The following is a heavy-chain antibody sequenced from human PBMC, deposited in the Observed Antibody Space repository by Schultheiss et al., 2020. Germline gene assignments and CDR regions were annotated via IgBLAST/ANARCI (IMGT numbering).Heavy chain of an antibody. CDR3: AHMPPAAAGTMGSGGCVAHYNWVDP. V-gene: IGHV2-5*02. D-gene: IGHD6-13*01. Sequence: SGPTLVKPPQTLTLTCTFYGFSLSTSGMGVGWIRQPPGKALEWLALIYWDDDKRYSPSLKSRLTITKDTSKNQVVLTMTNMDPVDTATYYCAHMPPAAAGTMGSGGCVAHYNWVDPWGQGTLVTVSS. CDR1: GFSLSTSGMG. CDR2: IYWDDDK. J-gene: IGHJ5*02.